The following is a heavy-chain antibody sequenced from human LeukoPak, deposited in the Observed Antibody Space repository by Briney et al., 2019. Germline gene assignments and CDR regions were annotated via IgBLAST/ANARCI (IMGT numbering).Heavy chain of an antibody. CDR1: GYTFTSYG. D-gene: IGHD3-3*01. CDR2: ISAYNGNT. CDR3: ARGAQRYDFWSGYYPAYYYYYMDV. J-gene: IGHJ6*03. V-gene: IGHV1-18*01. Sequence: ASVKVSCKASGYTFTSYGVSWVRQAPGQGLEWMGWISAYNGNTNYAQKLQGRVTMTTDTSTSTAYMELRSLRSDDTAVYYCARGAQRYDFWSGYYPAYYYYYMDVWGKRTTVTVSS.